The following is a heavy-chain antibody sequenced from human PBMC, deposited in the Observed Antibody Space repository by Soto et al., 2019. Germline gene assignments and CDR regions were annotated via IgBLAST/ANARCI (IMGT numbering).Heavy chain of an antibody. CDR1: GFTFSSYA. D-gene: IGHD3-3*01. Sequence: EVQLLESGGGLVQPGGSLRLSCAASGFTFSSYAMSWVRQAPGKGLEWVSAISGSGGSTDYADSVKGRFTISRDNSKNKLYLPMNSLRAEDTAVYYCAKCLDLRFLEWLSHGGYFDYWGQGTLVTVSS. J-gene: IGHJ4*02. CDR3: AKCLDLRFLEWLSHGGYFDY. CDR2: ISGSGGST. V-gene: IGHV3-23*01.